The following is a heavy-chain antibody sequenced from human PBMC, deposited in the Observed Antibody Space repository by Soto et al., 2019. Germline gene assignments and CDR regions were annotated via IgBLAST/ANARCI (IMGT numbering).Heavy chain of an antibody. J-gene: IGHJ6*02. V-gene: IGHV3-30-3*01. CDR3: ARPVLISYHYGLDL. CDR2: IAYDGSSK. CDR1: GFTFSSYA. D-gene: IGHD3-16*01. Sequence: QVQLVEFGGGVVQPGRSLRLSCAGSGFTFSSYALHWVRQAPGKGLVWVAVIAYDGSSKYHADSVKGRFTISRDNSKNTLYLQMNSLRSEDTAVYYCARPVLISYHYGLDLSGQGTTVTVFS.